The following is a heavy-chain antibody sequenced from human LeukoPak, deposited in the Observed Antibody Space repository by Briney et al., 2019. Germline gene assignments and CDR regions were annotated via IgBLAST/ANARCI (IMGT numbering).Heavy chain of an antibody. CDR1: GGSISSSSYY. CDR2: IYYSGST. CDR3: ARQNLRYFDLYV. V-gene: IGHV4-39*01. D-gene: IGHD3-9*01. J-gene: IGHJ6*02. Sequence: PSETLSLTCTVSGGSISSSSYYWGWIRQPPGKGLEWIGSIYYSGSTYYNPSLKSRVTISVDTSKNQFSLKLSSVTAADTAVYYCARQNLRYFDLYVWGQGTTVTVSS.